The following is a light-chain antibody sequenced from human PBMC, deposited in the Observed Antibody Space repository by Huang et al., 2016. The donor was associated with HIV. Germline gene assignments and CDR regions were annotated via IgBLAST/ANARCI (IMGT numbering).Light chain of an antibody. CDR2: KVS. CDR3: MQGTHSPPGT. V-gene: IGKV2-30*01. Sequence: DVVLTQSPLSLPVTLGQPASISCRSSQSLIYSDGNTYLNWFQQRPGQSPRRLIYKVSNRDSWVPDRFSGRGSGTDFTMKISRVEAEDVVVYFCMQGTHSPPGTFGQGTKVDIK. J-gene: IGKJ1*01. CDR1: QSLIYSDGNTY.